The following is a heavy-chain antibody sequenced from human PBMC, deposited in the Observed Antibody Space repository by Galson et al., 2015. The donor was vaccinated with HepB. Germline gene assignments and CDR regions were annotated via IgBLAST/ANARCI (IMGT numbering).Heavy chain of an antibody. D-gene: IGHD6-6*01. CDR2: MYNSGST. V-gene: IGHV4-59*01. Sequence: ETLSLTCTVSGDSISDYNWGWIRQPPGKGLEWIAHMYNSGSTNYNPSLQSRVAISVDTSKNQFYLKLSSLTAADTAVYYCVRFRGSSSGIDYWGQGTLVTVSS. J-gene: IGHJ4*02. CDR3: VRFRGSSSGIDY. CDR1: GDSISDYN.